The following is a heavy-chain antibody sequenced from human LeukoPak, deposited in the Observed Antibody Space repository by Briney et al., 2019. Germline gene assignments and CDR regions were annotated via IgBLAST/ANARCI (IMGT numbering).Heavy chain of an antibody. V-gene: IGHV3-23*01. CDR2: IRGSGDNT. CDR1: GFIFSRYA. CDR3: AKVPIRGSRFPPPDY. Sequence: GGSLRLSCATSGFIFSRYAMSWVRQAPGKGLEWVSAIRGSGDNTHYADSVKGRFTISRDSSKNTLYLQMNSLRAEDTAVYYCAKVPIRGSRFPPPDYWGQGTLVTVSS. J-gene: IGHJ4*02. D-gene: IGHD5-24*01.